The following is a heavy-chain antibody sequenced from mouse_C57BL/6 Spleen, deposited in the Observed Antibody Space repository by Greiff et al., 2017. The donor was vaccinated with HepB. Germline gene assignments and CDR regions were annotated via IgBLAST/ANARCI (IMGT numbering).Heavy chain of an antibody. Sequence: VQLQQSGAELVKPGASVKMSCKASGYTFTSYWITWVKQRPGQGLEWIGDIYPGSGSTNYNEKFKSKATLTVDTSSSTAYMQLSSLTSEDSAVYYCARAHYGSSAGAMDSGVKEPQSPSPQ. J-gene: IGHJ4*01. D-gene: IGHD1-1*01. V-gene: IGHV1-55*01. CDR3: ARAHYGSSAGAMDS. CDR2: IYPGSGST. CDR1: GYTFTSYW.